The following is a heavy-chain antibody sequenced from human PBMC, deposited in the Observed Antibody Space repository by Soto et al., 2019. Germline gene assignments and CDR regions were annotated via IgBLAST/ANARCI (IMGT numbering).Heavy chain of an antibody. J-gene: IGHJ4*02. D-gene: IGHD2-21*02. V-gene: IGHV1-69*01. CDR2: IIPALGRP. CDR1: GGTFNSYG. CDR3: ARGATPYCGGGCYFDF. Sequence: PSVKVSCTASGGTFNSYGFNWVRQAHGHGLEWLGGIIPALGRPNYAQKFQGRVTITADDSTSTAYMELSSLRYDDTAIYYCARGATPYCGGGCYFDFWGQGTLVTVYS.